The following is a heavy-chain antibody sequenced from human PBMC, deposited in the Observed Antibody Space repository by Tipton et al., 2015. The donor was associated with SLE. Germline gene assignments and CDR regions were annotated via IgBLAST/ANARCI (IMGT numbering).Heavy chain of an antibody. J-gene: IGHJ4*02. V-gene: IGHV4-59*01. Sequence: TLSLTCTVSGGSISSYYWSWIRQPPGKGLEWIGYINYSGSTNYNPSLKSRVTMSVDTSKNQFSLKLSSVTAADTAVYYCARSEYSSGLIDYWGQGPLVTVSS. CDR1: GGSISSYY. CDR2: INYSGST. CDR3: ARSEYSSGLIDY. D-gene: IGHD6-19*01.